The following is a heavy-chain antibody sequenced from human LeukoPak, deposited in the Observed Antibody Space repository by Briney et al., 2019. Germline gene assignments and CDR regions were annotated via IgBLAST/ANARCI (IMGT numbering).Heavy chain of an antibody. CDR2: INPNSGGT. Sequence: ASVKVSCKASGYTFTGYYMHWVRQAPGQGLEWMGRINPNSGGTNYAQKFQGRVTMTRDTSISTAYMELSRLRSDDTAVYYCAREDIAARPFDYWGQGTLVIVSS. V-gene: IGHV1-2*06. J-gene: IGHJ4*02. CDR1: GYTFTGYY. D-gene: IGHD6-6*01. CDR3: AREDIAARPFDY.